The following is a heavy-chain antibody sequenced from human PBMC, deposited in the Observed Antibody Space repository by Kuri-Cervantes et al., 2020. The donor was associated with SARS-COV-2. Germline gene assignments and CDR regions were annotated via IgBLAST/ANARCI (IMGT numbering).Heavy chain of an antibody. D-gene: IGHD3-16*02. V-gene: IGHV3-53*05. CDR1: RFSVSSNY. Sequence: CLTLSCTASRFSVSSNYMNWVRQAPGKGLEWVSIIYSGGSTFYANSVKGRFTISRDNSKNTLYLQMNSLRAEDTAVYDCAREVAEHDYVWGSYRPHYYYSHMDVWGKGTTVTVSS. CDR2: IYSGGST. CDR3: AREVAEHDYVWGSYRPHYYYSHMDV. J-gene: IGHJ6*03.